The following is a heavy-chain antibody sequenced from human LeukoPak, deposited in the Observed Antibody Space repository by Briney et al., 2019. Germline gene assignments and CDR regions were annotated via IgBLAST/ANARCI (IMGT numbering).Heavy chain of an antibody. J-gene: IGHJ5*02. D-gene: IGHD2-8*01. CDR3: ARDDGVAVFDP. Sequence: SETLSLTCTVSGGSISSYYWSWIRQPPGKGLEWIGYIYYSGSTNYNPSLKSRVTISVDTPKNQFSLKLSSVTAADTAVYYCARDDGVAVFDPWGQGTLVTVSS. CDR1: GGSISSYY. V-gene: IGHV4-59*01. CDR2: IYYSGST.